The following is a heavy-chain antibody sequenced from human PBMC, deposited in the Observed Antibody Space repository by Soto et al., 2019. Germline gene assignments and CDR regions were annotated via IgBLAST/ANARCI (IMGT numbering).Heavy chain of an antibody. D-gene: IGHD2-15*01. V-gene: IGHV3-33*01. CDR1: GFTFNNYG. CDR2: IWYDGSNK. CDR3: AREEGVVARAFDY. Sequence: QVQLVESGGGVVQPGRSLRLSCAASGFTFNNYGMHWVRQAPGKGLEWVAIIWYDGSNKYYADSVKGRFTISRDNSKNTLYLQMNSLRADGTAVYYCAREEGVVARAFDYWGQGTLVTVSS. J-gene: IGHJ4*02.